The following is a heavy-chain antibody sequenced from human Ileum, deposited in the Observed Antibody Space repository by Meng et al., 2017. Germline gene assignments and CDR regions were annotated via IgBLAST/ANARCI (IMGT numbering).Heavy chain of an antibody. D-gene: IGHD4-17*01. CDR3: ATGGAYYFDY. J-gene: IGHJ4*02. Sequence: QGQLGESGGGVVQPGRSLRLSCAASGFTFSSCAMHWVRQAPGEGLECVAVISPDGTRAYYADSVNGRFTISRDNSKNTFYLQMNSLRSDDTAVYYCATGGAYYFDYWGQGALVTVSS. CDR2: ISPDGTRA. V-gene: IGHV3-30-3*01. CDR1: GFTFSSCA.